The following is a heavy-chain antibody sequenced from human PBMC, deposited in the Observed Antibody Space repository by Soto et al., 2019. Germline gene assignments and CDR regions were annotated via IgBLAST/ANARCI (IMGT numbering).Heavy chain of an antibody. Sequence: EVQLVESGGVVVQPGGSLRLSCAASGFTFDDYTMHWVRQAPGKGLEWVSLISWDGGSTYYADSVKGRFTISRDNSKNSLYRQMNSLRTEDTALYYCAQGGSSWGVLDAFDIWGQGTMVTVSS. CDR2: ISWDGGST. V-gene: IGHV3-43*01. J-gene: IGHJ3*02. D-gene: IGHD6-13*01. CDR1: GFTFDDYT. CDR3: AQGGSSWGVLDAFDI.